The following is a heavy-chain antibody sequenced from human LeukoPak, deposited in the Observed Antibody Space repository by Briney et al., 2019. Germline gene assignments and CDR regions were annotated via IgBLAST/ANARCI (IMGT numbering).Heavy chain of an antibody. V-gene: IGHV4-39*01. J-gene: IGHJ4*02. D-gene: IGHD6-13*01. CDR2: IYYSGST. Sequence: PSETLSLTFSVSSGSISRSSYYWGWTRQPPGKGLEWIGSIYYSGSTYYNPSLKSRVTISVDTSRNQFSLKLGSVTAADTAVYYCARHGSIATVAFTYWGQGTLVTVSS. CDR1: SGSISRSSYY. CDR3: ARHGSIATVAFTY.